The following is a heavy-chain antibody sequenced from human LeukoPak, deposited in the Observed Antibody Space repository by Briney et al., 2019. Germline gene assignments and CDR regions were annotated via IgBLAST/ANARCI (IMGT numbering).Heavy chain of an antibody. CDR1: GYTFTSYY. CDR3: ARDHPHDKGYSGYSYFDS. Sequence: ASVKVSCKASGYTFTSYYMHWVRQAPGQGLEWMGWISAYNGYTHYAQKLQGRVTMTTDTSTSTAYMDLRSLRSDDTAVYYCARDHPHDKGYSGYSYFDSWGQGTLVTVSS. V-gene: IGHV1-18*04. CDR2: ISAYNGYT. D-gene: IGHD5-12*01. J-gene: IGHJ4*02.